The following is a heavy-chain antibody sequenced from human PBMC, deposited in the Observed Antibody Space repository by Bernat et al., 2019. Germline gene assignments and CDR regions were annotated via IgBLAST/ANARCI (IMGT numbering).Heavy chain of an antibody. J-gene: IGHJ5*02. CDR3: ARVYSGYDQTFDP. D-gene: IGHD5-12*01. CDR1: GGTFSSYA. CDR2: IIPIFGTA. Sequence: QVQLVQSGAEVKKPGSSVKVSCKASGGTFSSYAISWVRQAPGQGLEWMGGIIPIFGTANYEQKFQGRVTITADKSTSTAYMELSSLRSEDTVVYYCARVYSGYDQTFDPWGQGTLVTVSS. V-gene: IGHV1-69*06.